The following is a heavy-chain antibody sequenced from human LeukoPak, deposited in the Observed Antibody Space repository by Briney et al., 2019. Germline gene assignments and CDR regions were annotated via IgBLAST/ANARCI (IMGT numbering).Heavy chain of an antibody. CDR1: GFTVSSNY. J-gene: IGHJ4*02. CDR2: IFSGGNT. V-gene: IGHV3-53*01. D-gene: IGHD5-18*01. Sequence: GGSLRLSCAASGFTVSSNYMNWVRQAPGKGLEWVSVIFSGGNTYYADSAKGRFTISRDNSKNTVYLQMNSLRAEDTAVYYCARGDWGYTYGYTIWGQGTLVTVSS. CDR3: ARGDWGYTYGYTI.